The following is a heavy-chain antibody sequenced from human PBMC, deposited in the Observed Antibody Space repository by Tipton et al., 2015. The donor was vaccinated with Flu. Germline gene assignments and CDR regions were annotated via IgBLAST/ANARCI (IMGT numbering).Heavy chain of an antibody. J-gene: IGHJ6*02. Sequence: TLSLTCTVSGCSISSCYWSWIRQPAGKGLEWIGRIYTSGSTNYNPSLKSRVTMSVDTSKNQFSLKLSSVTAADPAGYYCAGGRGSGPQNSPAIYYYYYGMDVWGQGTTVTVSS. D-gene: IGHD4-23*01. V-gene: IGHV4-4*07. CDR3: AGGRGSGPQNSPAIYYYYYGMDV. CDR2: IYTSGST. CDR1: GCSISSCY.